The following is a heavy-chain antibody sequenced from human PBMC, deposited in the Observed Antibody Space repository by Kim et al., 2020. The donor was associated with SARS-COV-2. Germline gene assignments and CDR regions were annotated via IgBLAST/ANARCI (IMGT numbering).Heavy chain of an antibody. CDR2: ISAYNGNT. Sequence: ASVKVSCKASGYTFTSYGISWVRQAPGQGLEWMGWISAYNGNTNYALKLQGRVTMTTDTSTSTAYMELRSLRSDDTVVYYCARQVCGGDCYSWEYYYGMDVWGQGTTVTV. D-gene: IGHD2-21*02. J-gene: IGHJ6*02. V-gene: IGHV1-18*04. CDR1: GYTFTSYG. CDR3: ARQVCGGDCYSWEYYYGMDV.